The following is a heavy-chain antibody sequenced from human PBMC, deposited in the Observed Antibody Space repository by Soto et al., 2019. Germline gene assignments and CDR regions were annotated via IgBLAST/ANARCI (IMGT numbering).Heavy chain of an antibody. CDR2: INTYNGDT. V-gene: IGHV1-18*01. D-gene: IGHD5-12*01. CDR1: GYTFTRSG. CDR3: AREGVAPYYYYGMDV. J-gene: IGHJ6*02. Sequence: GASVKVSCKASGYTFTRSGISWVRQAPGQGLEWMGWINTYNGDTNYAQTFQGRVTMTTDTSTSTVHTEVRSLRSDDTVVYYCAREGVAPYYYYGMDVWGQGTPVTVSS.